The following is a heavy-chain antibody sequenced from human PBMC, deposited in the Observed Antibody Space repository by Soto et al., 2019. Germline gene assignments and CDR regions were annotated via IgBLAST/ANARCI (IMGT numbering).Heavy chain of an antibody. CDR1: CGSFSVYY. V-gene: IGHV4-34*01. CDR3: ARTSRFDC. D-gene: IGHD6-6*01. J-gene: IGHJ4*02. CDR2: INHSGST. Sequence: QVQLQQWGAGLLKPSETLSLTCAAYCGSFSVYYWSWIRQPPGKGLEWIGEINHSGSTNYNPSLKSRVTMSVDTSKNQVSLKLSSVTAADTAVYYCARTSRFDCWGKGTLVTVSS.